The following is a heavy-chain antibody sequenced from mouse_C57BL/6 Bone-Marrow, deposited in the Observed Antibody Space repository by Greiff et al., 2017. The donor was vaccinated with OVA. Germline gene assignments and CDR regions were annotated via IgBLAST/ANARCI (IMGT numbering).Heavy chain of an antibody. Sequence: EVKLMESGGGLVQSGRSLRLSCATSGFTFSDFYMEWVRQAPGKGLEWIAASRNKANDYTTEYSASVKGRFIVSRDTSQSILYLQMNALRAEDTAIYYSARDIIIWYFDVWGTGTTGTVSS. CDR1: GFTFSDFY. V-gene: IGHV7-1*01. CDR2: SRNKANDYTT. J-gene: IGHJ1*03. CDR3: ARDIIIWYFDV. D-gene: IGHD1-1*01.